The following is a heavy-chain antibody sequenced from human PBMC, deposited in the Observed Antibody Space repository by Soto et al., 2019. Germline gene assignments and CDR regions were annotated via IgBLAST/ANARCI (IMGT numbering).Heavy chain of an antibody. J-gene: IGHJ5*02. CDR1: GGTFSSYA. D-gene: IGHD4-17*01. CDR2: IIPIFGTA. Sequence: QVQLVQSGAEVKKPGSSVKVSCKASGGTFSSYAISWVRQAPGQGLEWMGGIIPIFGTANYAQKFQGRVTITADESTRTAKMELSSLRSEETAVYSCARGAGDYNVAGWFDPWGQGTLVTVSS. V-gene: IGHV1-69*12. CDR3: ARGAGDYNVAGWFDP.